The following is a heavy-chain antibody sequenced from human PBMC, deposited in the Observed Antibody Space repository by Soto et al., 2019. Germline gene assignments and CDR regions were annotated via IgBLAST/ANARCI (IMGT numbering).Heavy chain of an antibody. Sequence: KASETLCITCTFSVDSISSYTYYWGWIRQPRGKGLEWIGTIYYSGTTYYNPSLRSRLTISIDTSKNQYSLQVSSVTAADTAVYYCARSPPRGSGSYLAPSRKFDSWGQGTLVTVSS. J-gene: IGHJ4*02. D-gene: IGHD3-10*01. CDR1: VDSISSYTYY. V-gene: IGHV4-39*01. CDR2: IYYSGTT. CDR3: ARSPPRGSGSYLAPSRKFDS.